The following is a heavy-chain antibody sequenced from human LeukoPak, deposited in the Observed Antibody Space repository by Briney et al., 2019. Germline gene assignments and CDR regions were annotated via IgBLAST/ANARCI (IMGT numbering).Heavy chain of an antibody. J-gene: IGHJ5*02. D-gene: IGHD3-22*01. Sequence: GGSLRLSCAVSGFTFSGFWMSWSRQAPGKGLEWVASINSDGGEGYYADVVKGRFTISRDNAKNSLYLQMNSLRAEDTAVYYCARDPSYYYDSSGYYSVDNWFDPWGQGTLVTVSS. CDR2: INSDGGEG. V-gene: IGHV3-7*01. CDR1: GFTFSGFW. CDR3: ARDPSYYYDSSGYYSVDNWFDP.